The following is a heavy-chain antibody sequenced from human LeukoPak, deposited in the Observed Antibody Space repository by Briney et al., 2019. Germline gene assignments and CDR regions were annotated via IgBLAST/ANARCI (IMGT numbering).Heavy chain of an antibody. D-gene: IGHD3-9*01. Sequence: SGTLSLTCAVSGGSITTRNFWSWVRQPPGKGLEWIAEMHHDGSANYNPSLKRRVSMSVDKSKNHFSLRLTSVTAADTAVYYCARDPVVRYFDWLIPTDAFDIWGQGTMVTVSS. V-gene: IGHV4-4*02. J-gene: IGHJ3*02. CDR1: GGSITTRNF. CDR2: MHHDGSA. CDR3: ARDPVVRYFDWLIPTDAFDI.